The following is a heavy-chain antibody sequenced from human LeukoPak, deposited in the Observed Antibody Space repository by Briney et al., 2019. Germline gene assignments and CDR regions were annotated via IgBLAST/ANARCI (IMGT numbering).Heavy chain of an antibody. V-gene: IGHV3-23*01. CDR3: CKDLYGDYGCLDY. J-gene: IGHJ4*02. CDR1: GFTFSTYA. Sequence: GGSLRLSCAASGFTFSTYALSWVRQAPGKGLEWVSSIRGSDGSTYYADSVKGRFAISRDNSKNTLYLQMNSLRAEDTSVYDLCKDLYGDYGCLDYWGQGTLVTVSS. D-gene: IGHD4-17*01. CDR2: IRGSDGST.